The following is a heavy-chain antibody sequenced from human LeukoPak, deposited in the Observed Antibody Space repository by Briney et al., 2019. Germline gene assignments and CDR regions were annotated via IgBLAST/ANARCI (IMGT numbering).Heavy chain of an antibody. V-gene: IGHV3-66*01. CDR2: IYSGGST. D-gene: IGHD2-21*01. CDR3: ATAPSVADIDY. J-gene: IGHJ4*02. CDR1: GFTVSRNY. Sequence: GGSLRLSCAASGFTVSRNYMSWVRQAPGKGLEWVSVIYSGGSTYYADSVKGRFTISRDNSKNTLYLQMNSLRAEDTAVYYCATAPSVADIDYWGQGTLVTVSS.